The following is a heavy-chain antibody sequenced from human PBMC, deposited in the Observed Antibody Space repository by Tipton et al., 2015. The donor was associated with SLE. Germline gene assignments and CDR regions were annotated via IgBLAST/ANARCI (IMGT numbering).Heavy chain of an antibody. J-gene: IGHJ5*02. Sequence: TLSLTCTVSGGSISSGSYYWSWIRRPAGKGLEWIGSIYHSGTAYYNPSLKSRVTISVDTSKNQFSLKLSSVTAAATAVYYCARDIRVCITGGWFDPWGQGTLDTVSS. CDR1: GGSISSGSYY. D-gene: IGHD1-20*01. CDR2: IYHSGTA. V-gene: IGHV4-39*07. CDR3: ARDIRVCITGGWFDP.